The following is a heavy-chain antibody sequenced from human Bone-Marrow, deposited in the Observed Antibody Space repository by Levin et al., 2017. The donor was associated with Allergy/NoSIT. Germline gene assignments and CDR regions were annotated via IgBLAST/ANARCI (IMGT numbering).Heavy chain of an antibody. CDR2: IRGSGTPT. D-gene: IGHD3-10*01. V-gene: IGHV3-23*01. Sequence: GGSLRLSCAASGFIFSNYVMSWVRQPPGKGLEWVASIRGSGTPTYYADSVQGRFTISRDNSKTTVFLQMTSLRAEDTAVYYCAKAFRVLTYYDSWGQGTLVTVSS. CDR3: AKAFRVLTYYDS. J-gene: IGHJ4*02. CDR1: GFIFSNYV.